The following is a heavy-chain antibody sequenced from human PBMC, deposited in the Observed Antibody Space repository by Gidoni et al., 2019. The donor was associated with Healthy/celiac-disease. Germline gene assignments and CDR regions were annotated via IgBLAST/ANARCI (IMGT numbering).Heavy chain of an antibody. CDR1: GGSISSYY. CDR3: ARGSRDFFKFEFDP. D-gene: IGHD3-3*01. J-gene: IGHJ5*02. CDR2: IYYSGST. V-gene: IGHV4-59*01. Sequence: QVQLQESGPGLVKPSETLSLTCTVSGGSISSYYWSWIRQPPGKGLEWIGYIYYSGSTNYNPSLKSRVTISVDTSKNQFSLKLSSVTAADTAVYYCARGSRDFFKFEFDPWGQGTLVTVSS.